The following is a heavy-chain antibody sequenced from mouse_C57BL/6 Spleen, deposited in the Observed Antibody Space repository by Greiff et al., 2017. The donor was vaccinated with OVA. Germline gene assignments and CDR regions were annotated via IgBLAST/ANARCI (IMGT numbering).Heavy chain of an antibody. J-gene: IGHJ3*01. CDR1: GYTFTSYW. CDR3: ARSIYDGHYPWFAY. CDR2: IDPSDSYT. V-gene: IGHV1-69*01. D-gene: IGHD2-3*01. Sequence: VKLQQPGAELVMPGASVKLSCKASGYTFTSYWMHWVKQRPGQGLEWIGEIDPSDSYTNYNQKFKGKSTLTVDKSSSTAYMQLSSLTSEDSAVYYCARSIYDGHYPWFAYWGQGTLVTVSA.